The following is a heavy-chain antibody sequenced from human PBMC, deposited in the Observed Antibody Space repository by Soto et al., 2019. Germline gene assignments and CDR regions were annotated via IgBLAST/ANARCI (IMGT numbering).Heavy chain of an antibody. Sequence: GGSLRLSCAASGFTFSSYWMSWVRQAPGKGLEWVANIKQDGSEKYYVDSVKGLFTISRDNAKNSLYLQMNNLRAEDTAVYYCARENSISFWRGHYMDVWGKGTTVTVSS. J-gene: IGHJ6*03. CDR3: ARENSISFWRGHYMDV. D-gene: IGHD3-3*01. CDR1: GFTFSSYW. V-gene: IGHV3-7*01. CDR2: IKQDGSEK.